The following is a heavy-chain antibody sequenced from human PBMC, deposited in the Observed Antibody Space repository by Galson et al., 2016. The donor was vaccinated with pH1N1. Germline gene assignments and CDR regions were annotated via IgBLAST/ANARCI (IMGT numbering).Heavy chain of an antibody. V-gene: IGHV3-30*04. D-gene: IGHD5-12*01. J-gene: IGHJ4*02. CDR2: ILYDGTNE. CDR3: ARDSEYSGHEGFH. Sequence: SLRLSCAASGFTFTSYAMHWVRQAPGKGLEWVAVILYDGTNEYYADSVKGRFTISRDKTQSTVYLQMNSLRTEDTADYYCARDSEYSGHEGFHWAQGTLVIVSS. CDR1: GFTFTSYA.